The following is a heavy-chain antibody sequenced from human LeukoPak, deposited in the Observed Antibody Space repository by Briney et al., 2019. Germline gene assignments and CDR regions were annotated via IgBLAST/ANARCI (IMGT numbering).Heavy chain of an antibody. V-gene: IGHV3-23*01. Sequence: TGGSLRLSCAASGFTFSSYAMSWVRQAPGKGLEWVSAISGSGGSTYYADCLKGRFTISRDNSKNTLYLQMNSLRAEDTAVYYCAKDSYGSGSYYNVDYFDYWGQGTLVTVSS. D-gene: IGHD3-10*01. CDR1: GFTFSSYA. CDR3: AKDSYGSGSYYNVDYFDY. J-gene: IGHJ4*02. CDR2: ISGSGGST.